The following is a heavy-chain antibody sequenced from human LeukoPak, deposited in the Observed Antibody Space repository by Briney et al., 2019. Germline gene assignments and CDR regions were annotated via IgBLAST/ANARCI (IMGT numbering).Heavy chain of an antibody. CDR3: ARDPRAMVRGDRGYFDY. CDR2: IYSGGST. CDR1: GIIVSNNY. D-gene: IGHD3-10*01. V-gene: IGHV3-66*01. J-gene: IGHJ4*02. Sequence: GGSLRLSCAASGIIVSNNYMSWVRQAPGKGLEWVSVIYSGGSTYYADSVKGRFTISRDNSKNTLYLQMNSLRAEDAAVYYCARDPRAMVRGDRGYFDYWGQGTLVTVSS.